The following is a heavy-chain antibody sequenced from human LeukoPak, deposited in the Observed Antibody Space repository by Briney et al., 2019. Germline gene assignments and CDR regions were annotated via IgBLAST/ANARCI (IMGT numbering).Heavy chain of an antibody. CDR3: AKSPGGRHHN. Sequence: PGRSLRLSCAAFGFTFSSYAMHWVRQAPGKGLEWVAVISYDGSNKYYADSVKGRFTISRDNSKNTLYLQMNSLRAEDTAVYYCAKSPGGRHHNWGQGTLVTVSS. CDR2: ISYDGSNK. D-gene: IGHD3-16*01. J-gene: IGHJ4*02. CDR1: GFTFSSYA. V-gene: IGHV3-30*04.